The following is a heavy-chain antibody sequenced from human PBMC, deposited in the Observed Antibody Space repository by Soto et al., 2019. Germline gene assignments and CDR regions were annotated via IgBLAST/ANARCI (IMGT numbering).Heavy chain of an antibody. CDR3: ARPNRQGVTVAFDI. V-gene: IGHV4-39*01. D-gene: IGHD6-19*01. CDR1: GGSISRSTYY. CDR2: IHYSGSP. J-gene: IGHJ3*02. Sequence: SGPTLVNPSSETLSLTCTVSGGSISRSTYYWGWIRQPPGKGLEWLGSIHYSGSPYYNPSLKSRVTIFVDTSKNEFSLKLSSVTAADTAVYYCARPNRQGVTVAFDIWGQGTMVTVSS.